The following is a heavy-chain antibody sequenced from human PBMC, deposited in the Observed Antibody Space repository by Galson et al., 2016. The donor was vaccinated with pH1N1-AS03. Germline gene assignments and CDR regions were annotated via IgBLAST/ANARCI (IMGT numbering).Heavy chain of an antibody. CDR1: GGSFTGYC. Sequence: AVYGGSFTGYCWSWIRQTPGKGLEWIGEFNHRGSTDYNPSLKSRATISVDTSKKQSSLELASVTAADTAVYYCARQDYYDVYLGHWYFDLWGRGTLVTVSS. V-gene: IGHV4-34*01. CDR2: FNHRGST. CDR3: ARQDYYDVYLGHWYFDL. J-gene: IGHJ2*01. D-gene: IGHD3-22*01.